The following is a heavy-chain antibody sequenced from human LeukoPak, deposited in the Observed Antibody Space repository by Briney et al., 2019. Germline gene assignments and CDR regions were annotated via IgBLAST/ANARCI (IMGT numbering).Heavy chain of an antibody. V-gene: IGHV5-51*01. CDR3: ASSVRSPTEPTTNPYYYYYGMDV. J-gene: IGHJ6*02. CDR2: IYPGDSDT. D-gene: IGHD1-26*01. Sequence: GESLKIPCKGSGYSFTSYWIGWVRQMPGKGLEWMGIIYPGDSDTRYSPSFQGQVTISADKSISTAYLQWSSLKASDTAMYYRASSVRSPTEPTTNPYYYYYGMDVWGQGTTVTVSS. CDR1: GYSFTSYW.